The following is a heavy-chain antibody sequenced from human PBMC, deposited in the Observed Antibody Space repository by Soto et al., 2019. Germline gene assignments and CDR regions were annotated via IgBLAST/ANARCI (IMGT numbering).Heavy chain of an antibody. Sequence: LRLSCAASGFTFSSYGMHWVRQAPGKGLEWVAVIWYDGSNKYYADSVKGRFTISRDNSKNTLYLQMNSLRAEDTAVYYCAREALPGLYYYYGMDVWGQGTTVTVSS. CDR2: IWYDGSNK. D-gene: IGHD3-10*01. J-gene: IGHJ6*02. CDR3: AREALPGLYYYYGMDV. CDR1: GFTFSSYG. V-gene: IGHV3-33*01.